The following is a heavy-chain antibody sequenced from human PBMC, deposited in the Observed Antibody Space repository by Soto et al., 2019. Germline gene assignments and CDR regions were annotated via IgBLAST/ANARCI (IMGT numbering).Heavy chain of an antibody. CDR2: IYPGDSDT. V-gene: IGHV5-51*01. J-gene: IGHJ5*02. Sequence: GESLKISCKGSGYSFTIYWIGWVRQMPGKGLEWMGIIYPGDSDTRYSPSFQGQVTISADKSISTAYLQWSSLKASDTAMYYCARLGIAVAGILYNWFDPWGQGTLVTVS. D-gene: IGHD6-19*01. CDR1: GYSFTIYW. CDR3: ARLGIAVAGILYNWFDP.